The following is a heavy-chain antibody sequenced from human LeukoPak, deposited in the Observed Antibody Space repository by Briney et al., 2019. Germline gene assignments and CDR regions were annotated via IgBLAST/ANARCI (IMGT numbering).Heavy chain of an antibody. V-gene: IGHV1-18*01. CDR1: GGSFSNCT. D-gene: IGHD4-23*01. Sequence: ASVKVSCKASGGSFSNCTISWVRQAPGQGLEWMGWISAYNGNTNYAQKLQGRVTMTTDTSTSTAYMELRSLRSDDTAVYFCARALYGANSGIDYWGQGALVTVSS. CDR2: ISAYNGNT. CDR3: ARALYGANSGIDY. J-gene: IGHJ4*02.